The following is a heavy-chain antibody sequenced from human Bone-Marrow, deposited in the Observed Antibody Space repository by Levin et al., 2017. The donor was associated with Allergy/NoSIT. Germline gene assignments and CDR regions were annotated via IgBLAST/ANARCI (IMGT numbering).Heavy chain of an antibody. CDR3: ARDPHQTRISSSWYKGPEGWYFDL. CDR2: IYYSGST. D-gene: IGHD6-13*01. Sequence: NTSETLSLTCTVSGGSISSYYWSWIRQPPGKGLEWIGYIYYSGSTNYNPSLKSRVTISVDTSKNQFSLKLSSVTAADTAVYYCARDPHQTRISSSWYKGPEGWYFDLWGRGTLVTVSS. CDR1: GGSISSYY. V-gene: IGHV4-59*01. J-gene: IGHJ2*01.